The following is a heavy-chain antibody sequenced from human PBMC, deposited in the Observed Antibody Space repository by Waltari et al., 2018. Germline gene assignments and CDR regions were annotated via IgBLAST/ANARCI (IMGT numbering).Heavy chain of an antibody. V-gene: IGHV3-11*04. D-gene: IGHD7-27*01. CDR2: ISHSSVTI. CDR3: ARPSNWGWYFDL. J-gene: IGHJ2*01. Sequence: QVQLVESGGGLVRPGGSLRLSCAASGFIFSDYFMSWIRQAPGKGLELVSYISHSSVTIYYSDSVKGRFTIFRDNAKNSLYLQMNSLRAEDTAVYFCARPSNWGWYFDLWGRGTRVTVSS. CDR1: GFIFSDYF.